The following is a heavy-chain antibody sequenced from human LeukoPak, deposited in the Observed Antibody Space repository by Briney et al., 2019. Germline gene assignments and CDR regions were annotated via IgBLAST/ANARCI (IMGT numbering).Heavy chain of an antibody. CDR3: ARCFGGRCY. CDR1: GYTFTGYY. V-gene: IGHV1-8*02. D-gene: IGHD3-10*01. Sequence: GASVKVSCKASGYTFTGYYMHWVRQAPGQALEWMGWMNPNSGNTGYAQKFQGRVTMTRNTSISTAYMELSSLRSEDTAVYYCARCFGGRCYWGQGTLVTVSS. CDR2: MNPNSGNT. J-gene: IGHJ4*02.